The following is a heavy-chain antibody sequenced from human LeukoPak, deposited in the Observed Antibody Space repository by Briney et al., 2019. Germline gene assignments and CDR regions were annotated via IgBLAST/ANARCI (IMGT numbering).Heavy chain of an antibody. D-gene: IGHD6-13*01. V-gene: IGHV4-39*07. CDR1: GGSISSGSYY. Sequence: SETLSLTCTVSGGSISSGSYYWGWIRQPPGRGLEWIGSIYNSGSAYYNPSLKSRVTISVDTSKNQFSLKLNSVTAADTAMYYCARSSAAAGTEQWFDPWGQGTLVTVSS. CDR2: IYNSGSA. CDR3: ARSSAAAGTEQWFDP. J-gene: IGHJ5*02.